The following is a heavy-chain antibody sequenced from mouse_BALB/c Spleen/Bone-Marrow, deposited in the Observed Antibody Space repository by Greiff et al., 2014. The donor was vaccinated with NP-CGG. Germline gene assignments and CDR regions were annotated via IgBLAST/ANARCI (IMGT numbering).Heavy chain of an antibody. J-gene: IGHJ3*01. D-gene: IGHD2-12*01. CDR3: ARDDGFAY. V-gene: IGHV1-80*01. CDR1: GYAFSSYW. CDR2: IYPGDGDT. Sequence: VQLVESGAELVRPGSSVKISRKASGYAFSSYWMNWVKQRPGQGLEWIGQIYPGDGDTNYNGKFKGKATLTADKSSSTAYMQRSSLTSEDSAVYFCARDDGFAYWGQGTLVTVSA.